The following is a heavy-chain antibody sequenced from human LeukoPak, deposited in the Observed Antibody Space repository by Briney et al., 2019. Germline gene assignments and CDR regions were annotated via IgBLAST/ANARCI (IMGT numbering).Heavy chain of an antibody. CDR1: GYTFTGYY. D-gene: IGHD2-8*01. V-gene: IGHV1-2*06. CDR2: INPNSGGT. Sequence: GASVKVSCKASGYTFTGYYMHWVRQAPGQGLEWMGRINPNSGGTNYAQKFQGRVTMTRDTSISTAYMELSRLRSDDTAVYYCARDKRAYATWFDPWGQGTLVTVSS. J-gene: IGHJ5*02. CDR3: ARDKRAYATWFDP.